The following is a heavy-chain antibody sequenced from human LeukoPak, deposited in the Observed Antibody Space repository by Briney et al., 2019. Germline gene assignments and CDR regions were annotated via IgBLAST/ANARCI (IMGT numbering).Heavy chain of an antibody. Sequence: GGSLRPSCAASGFTFSDYYMSWIRQAPGKGLEWVSYISSSGSTIYYADSVKGRFTISRDNAKNSLYLQMNSLRAEDTAVYYCARESRMVPAVPAGYWGQGTLVTVSS. CDR3: ARESRMVPAVPAGY. V-gene: IGHV3-11*01. CDR1: GFTFSDYY. CDR2: ISSSGSTI. D-gene: IGHD2-2*01. J-gene: IGHJ4*02.